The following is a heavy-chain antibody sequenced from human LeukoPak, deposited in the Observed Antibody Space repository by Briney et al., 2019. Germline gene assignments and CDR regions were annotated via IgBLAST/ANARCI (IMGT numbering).Heavy chain of an antibody. D-gene: IGHD3-16*01. V-gene: IGHV1-2*02. CDR3: VRAGGGLHFNY. CDR1: GYTFTDYY. J-gene: IGHJ4*02. CDR2: VSLNSGDS. Sequence: ASVKVSCKASGYTFTDYYMHWVRQAPGQGLEWMGWVSLNSGDSNYPQKFQGRVTLTRDSSISTAYMELTRLRSDDTAVYYCVRAGGGLHFNYWGQGTLVTVSS.